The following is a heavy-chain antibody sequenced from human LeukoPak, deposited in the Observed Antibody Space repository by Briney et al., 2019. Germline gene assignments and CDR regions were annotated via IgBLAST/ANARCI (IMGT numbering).Heavy chain of an antibody. CDR3: ARDLSDYYDSSGFPNAFDI. D-gene: IGHD3-22*01. J-gene: IGHJ3*02. CDR2: ISSSSSYI. Sequence: GGSLRLSCAASGFTFSSYSMNWVRQAPGKGLEWVSSISSSSSYIYYADSVKGQFTISRDNAKNSLYLQMNSLRAEDTAVYCCARDLSDYYDSSGFPNAFDIWGQGTMVTVSS. CDR1: GFTFSSYS. V-gene: IGHV3-21*01.